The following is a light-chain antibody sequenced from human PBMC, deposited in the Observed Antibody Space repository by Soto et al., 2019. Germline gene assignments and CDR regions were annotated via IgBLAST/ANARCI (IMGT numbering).Light chain of an antibody. CDR3: SSYTSSSTLV. CDR2: DVS. J-gene: IGLJ2*01. CDR1: SSDVGAYNY. V-gene: IGLV2-14*03. Sequence: QSALTQPASVSGSPGQSIAISCTGTSSDVGAYNYVSWYQRHPGKAPKLMIYDVSKRPSGVSDRFSGSKSGNMASLTISGLQAEAEADYYCSSYTSSSTLVFGGGTKLTVL.